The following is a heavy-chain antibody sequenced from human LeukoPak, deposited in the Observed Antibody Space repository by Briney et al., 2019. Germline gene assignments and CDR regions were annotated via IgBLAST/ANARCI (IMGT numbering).Heavy chain of an antibody. Sequence: GGSLRLSCTASGFTFGDYAMSWFRQAPGKGLEWVGFIRSKAYGGTTEYAASVKGRFTISRDDSKSIAYLQMNSLKTEDTAVYYCTRDFMGDSTLELSYGMDVWGQGTTVTVSS. CDR1: GFTFGDYA. D-gene: IGHD1-7*01. CDR3: TRDFMGDSTLELSYGMDV. CDR2: IRSKAYGGTT. V-gene: IGHV3-49*03. J-gene: IGHJ6*02.